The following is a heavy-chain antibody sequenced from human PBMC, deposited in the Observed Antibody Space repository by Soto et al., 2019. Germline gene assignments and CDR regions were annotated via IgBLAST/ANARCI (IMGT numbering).Heavy chain of an antibody. CDR1: GGSISSGGYY. J-gene: IGHJ4*02. D-gene: IGHD2-15*01. CDR2: IYYSGST. V-gene: IGHV4-31*03. CDR3: ARESVVVVAATTYYFDY. Sequence: QVQLQESGPGLVKPSQTLSLTCTVSGGSISSGGYYWSWIRQHPGKGLEWIGYIYYSGSTYYNPSLKSRVTISVDTSKNQFSLKLSSVTAADTAVYYCARESVVVVAATTYYFDYWGQGTLVTVSS.